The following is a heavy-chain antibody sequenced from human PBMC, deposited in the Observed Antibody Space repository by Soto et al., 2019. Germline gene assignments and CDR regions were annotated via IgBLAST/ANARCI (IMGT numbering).Heavy chain of an antibody. CDR2: ISVSGDNI. Sequence: GGSLRLSCLASGFSFNSFNMNWIRRAPGRGLEWVASISVSGDNIYYGDSMQGRFTISRDNSKRSVFLDLNSLRVEDTAVYYCARDLGLLKSMFDYWGQGTLVPVSS. J-gene: IGHJ4*02. V-gene: IGHV3-21*01. CDR1: GFSFNSFN. CDR3: ARDLGLLKSMFDY. D-gene: IGHD2-8*01.